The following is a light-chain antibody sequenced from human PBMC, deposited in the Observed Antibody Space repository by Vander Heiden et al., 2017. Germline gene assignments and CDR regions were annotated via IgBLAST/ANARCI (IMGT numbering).Light chain of an antibody. Sequence: DIQMTQSPSSLSASVGDRVTITCRASQSISSHLHWYQQKPGKAPKLMMYAASRLQSGVPSRFSGSGSGTDFTLTISRLQHEDFATYYCLHRDSTSLTVGPGINVDI. CDR2: AAS. CDR3: LHRDSTSLT. J-gene: IGKJ3*01. CDR1: QSISSH. V-gene: IGKV1-39*01.